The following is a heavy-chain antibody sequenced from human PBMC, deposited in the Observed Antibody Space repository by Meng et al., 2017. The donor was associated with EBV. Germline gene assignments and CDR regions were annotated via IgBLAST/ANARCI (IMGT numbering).Heavy chain of an antibody. CDR3: ANQLWDGGE. Sequence: EGQRLEYGGGLVQPGGYLRLSRTASGFTFRNYGMTWVRQAPGKGLEWVSSINTSGGNTHYADSVEGRFTISRDNSKNTLYLQMNSLRAEDTAVYYCANQLWDGGEWGQGTLVTVSS. CDR2: INTSGGNT. V-gene: IGHV3-23*01. CDR1: GFTFRNYG. D-gene: IGHD3-16*01. J-gene: IGHJ4*02.